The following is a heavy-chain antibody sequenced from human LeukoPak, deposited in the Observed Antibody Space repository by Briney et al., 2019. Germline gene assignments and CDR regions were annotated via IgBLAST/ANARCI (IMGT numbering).Heavy chain of an antibody. Sequence: PSETLSLTCVVYGGSFSAYYWTWIRQPPGKGLEWIGYVYSSGNTNYNPSLNSRVTISLDTSKNQFSLMLRSLTAADTAVYYCARRYTASPGERFDYWGQGVLVTVSS. CDR2: VYSSGNT. D-gene: IGHD2-2*02. V-gene: IGHV4-4*08. CDR3: ARRYTASPGERFDY. CDR1: GGSFSAYY. J-gene: IGHJ4*02.